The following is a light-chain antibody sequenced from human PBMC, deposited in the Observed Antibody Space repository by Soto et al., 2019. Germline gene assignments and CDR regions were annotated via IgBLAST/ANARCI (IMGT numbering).Light chain of an antibody. CDR1: SSDVGGYNY. CDR2: EVN. J-gene: IGLJ3*02. CDR3: SSYTTSSTLV. V-gene: IGLV2-14*01. Sequence: QSALTQPASVSGSPGQSITISCTGTSSDVGGYNYVSWYQQHPGIVPKLLIYEVNNRPSGVSYRFSGSKSGSTASLTISGLQAEDEADYYCSSYTTSSTLVFGGGTKLTVL.